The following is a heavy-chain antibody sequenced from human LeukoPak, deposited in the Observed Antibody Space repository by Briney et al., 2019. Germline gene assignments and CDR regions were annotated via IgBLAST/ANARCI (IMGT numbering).Heavy chain of an antibody. CDR2: IKQDGSEK. D-gene: IGHD4-23*01. J-gene: IGHJ3*02. V-gene: IGHV3-7*01. CDR1: GYTFRSYW. Sequence: GGSLRLSCAASGYTFRSYWMSWVRQGPGKGLERVANIKQDGSEKYYVDSVKGRFTISRDNAKNSLYLQMNSLRAEDTAVYYCASRWSRAWAFDIWGQGTMVTVSS. CDR3: ASRWSRAWAFDI.